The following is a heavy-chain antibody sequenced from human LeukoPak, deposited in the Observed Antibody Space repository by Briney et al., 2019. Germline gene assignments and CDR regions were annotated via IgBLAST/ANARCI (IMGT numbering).Heavy chain of an antibody. CDR3: ARDPTLVDTAMAPQAFGMDV. D-gene: IGHD5-18*01. CDR1: GFTFSSYW. Sequence: PGGSLRLSCAASGFTFSSYWMHWVRQAPGKGLVWVSRINSDGSSTSYADSVKGRFTISRDNAKNTLYLQMNSLRAEDTAVYYCARDPTLVDTAMAPQAFGMDVWGQGTTVTVSS. CDR2: INSDGSST. J-gene: IGHJ6*02. V-gene: IGHV3-74*01.